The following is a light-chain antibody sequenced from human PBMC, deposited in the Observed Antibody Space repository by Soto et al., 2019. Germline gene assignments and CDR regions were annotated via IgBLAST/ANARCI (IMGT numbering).Light chain of an antibody. Sequence: QSALTQPASVSGSPGQSITISCTGTSSDVGDYNSVSWYQQHPGKAPKLIIYNVSHRPSGVSHRFSGSKSGNTASLTISGLQADDEADYYCASYTTNNTRLFGTGTKLTVL. V-gene: IGLV2-14*03. CDR2: NVS. J-gene: IGLJ1*01. CDR3: ASYTTNNTRL. CDR1: SSDVGDYNS.